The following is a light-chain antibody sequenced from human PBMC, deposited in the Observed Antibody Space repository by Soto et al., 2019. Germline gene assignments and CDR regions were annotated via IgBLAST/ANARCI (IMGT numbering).Light chain of an antibody. CDR3: QHYTTYSGT. CDR1: QSISTW. J-gene: IGKJ3*01. CDR2: WAS. Sequence: DIHMTQSPATLSASVGDRVTITCRASQSISTWLAWYQQKPGKAPKLLIYWASSLESGVPSRFSGSGSGTEFTLTISSLQPDDFATYYCQHYTTYSGTFGPWTKVDIK. V-gene: IGKV1-5*03.